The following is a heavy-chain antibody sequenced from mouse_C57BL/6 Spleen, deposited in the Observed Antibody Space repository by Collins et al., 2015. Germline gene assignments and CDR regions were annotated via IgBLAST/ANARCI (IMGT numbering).Heavy chain of an antibody. D-gene: IGHD1-1*01. CDR3: TSGSSPWFAY. J-gene: IGHJ3*01. Sequence: QVQLQQPGAELVRPGASVKLSCKASGYTFTSYWINWVKQRPGQGLEWIGNIYPSDSYTNYNQKFKDKATLTVDKSSGTAYMQLSSPTSEDSAVYYCTSGSSPWFAYWGQGTLVTVSA. V-gene: IGHV1-69*02. CDR1: GYTFTSYW. CDR2: IYPSDSYT.